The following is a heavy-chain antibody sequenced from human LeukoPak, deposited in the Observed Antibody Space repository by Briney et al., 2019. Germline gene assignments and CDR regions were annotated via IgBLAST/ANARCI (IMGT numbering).Heavy chain of an antibody. Sequence: WGSLRLSCAASGFTFSSYAMSWVRQAPGKGLEWVSAISGSGDSTYYADSVKGRFTISRDNSKYTLYLQMNTLRAEDTALYYCAKADSSTYYSTFLFDSWGQGTRV. CDR1: GFTFSSYA. D-gene: IGHD3-22*01. V-gene: IGHV3-23*01. CDR2: ISGSGDST. CDR3: AKADSSTYYSTFLFDS. J-gene: IGHJ4*02.